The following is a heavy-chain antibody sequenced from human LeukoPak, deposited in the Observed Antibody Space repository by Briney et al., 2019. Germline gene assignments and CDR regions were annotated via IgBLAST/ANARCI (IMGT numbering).Heavy chain of an antibody. CDR1: GGTFSRFT. J-gene: IGHJ4*02. CDR2: VTPIFGTA. Sequence: GASVKVSCKASGGTFSRFTISWVRQAPGQGFEWMGGVTPIFGTANFAQRFQGRVTITRDTSASTAYMELSSLRSEDTAVYYCARSNVVVVAATGYYYYDSSGYPYWGQGTLVTVSS. CDR3: ARSNVVVVAATGYYYYDSSGYPY. V-gene: IGHV1-69*05. D-gene: IGHD3-22*01.